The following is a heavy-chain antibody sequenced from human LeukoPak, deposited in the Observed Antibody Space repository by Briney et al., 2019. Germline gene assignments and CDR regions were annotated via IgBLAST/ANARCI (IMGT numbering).Heavy chain of an antibody. V-gene: IGHV3-66*01. CDR2: IYSGGST. Sequence: PGGFLRLSCAASGFIVSNNYINWVRQAPGKGLEWVSVIYSGGSTYYADSVKGRFTISRDSSKNTLYLQMNSLRVEDTAVYYCARFPGIANVFYYGMDVWGQGTTVTVSS. CDR1: GFIVSNNY. CDR3: ARFPGIANVFYYGMDV. J-gene: IGHJ6*02. D-gene: IGHD6-13*01.